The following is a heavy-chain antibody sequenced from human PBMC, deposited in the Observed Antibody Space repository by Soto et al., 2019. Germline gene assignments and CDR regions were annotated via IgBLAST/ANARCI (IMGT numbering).Heavy chain of an antibody. J-gene: IGHJ4*02. CDR2: IYYSGST. V-gene: IGHV4-30-4*01. Sequence: SETLSLTCTVSGGSISSGDYYWSWIRQPPGKGLEWIGYIYYSGSTYYNPSLKSRVTISVDTSKNQFSLKLSPVTAADTAVYYCARSNWNYVSLYFDYWGQGTLVTVSS. CDR1: GGSISSGDYY. D-gene: IGHD1-7*01. CDR3: ARSNWNYVSLYFDY.